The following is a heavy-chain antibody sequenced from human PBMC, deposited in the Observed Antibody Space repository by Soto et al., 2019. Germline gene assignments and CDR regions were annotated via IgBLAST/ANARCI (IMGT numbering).Heavy chain of an antibody. J-gene: IGHJ4*02. V-gene: IGHV3-7*04. CDR3: AKDDDEGYYGSTRQAGGDN. D-gene: IGHD3-10*01. CDR1: GFTFRRYW. CDR2: INLDGNEK. Sequence: EVQLVESGGGLVQPGGSLRLSCVASGFTFRRYWMSWVRQAPGKGLEWLATINLDGNEKYYVDSVRGRFTISRDNTKNSLFLQMNSLRAEDTAVYYCAKDDDEGYYGSTRQAGGDNWGQGTLVTVSS.